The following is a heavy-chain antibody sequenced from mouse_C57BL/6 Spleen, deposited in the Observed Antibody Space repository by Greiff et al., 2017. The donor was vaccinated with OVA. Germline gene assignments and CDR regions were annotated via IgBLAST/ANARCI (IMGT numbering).Heavy chain of an antibody. CDR1: GYTFTDYY. Sequence: EVQLQQSGPELVKPGASVKISCKASGYTFTDYYMNWVKQSHGKSLEWIGDINPNNGGTSYNQKFKGKATLTVDKSSSTAYMELRSLTSEDSAVYYCARSTNWDRFAYWGQGTLVTVSA. CDR3: ARSTNWDRFAY. J-gene: IGHJ3*01. V-gene: IGHV1-26*01. CDR2: INPNNGGT. D-gene: IGHD4-1*01.